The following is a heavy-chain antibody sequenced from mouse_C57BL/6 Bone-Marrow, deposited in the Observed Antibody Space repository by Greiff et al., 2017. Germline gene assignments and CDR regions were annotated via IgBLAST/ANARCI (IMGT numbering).Heavy chain of an antibody. J-gene: IGHJ3*01. Sequence: QVHVKQPGAELVMPGASVKLSCKASGYTFTSYWMHWVKQRPGQGLEWIGEIDPSDSYTNYNQKFKGKSTLTVEKSSSTAYMQLSSLTSEDSAVYYCAMRANWYAWFAYWGQGTLVTVSA. CDR2: IDPSDSYT. CDR3: AMRANWYAWFAY. CDR1: GYTFTSYW. V-gene: IGHV1-69*01. D-gene: IGHD4-1*01.